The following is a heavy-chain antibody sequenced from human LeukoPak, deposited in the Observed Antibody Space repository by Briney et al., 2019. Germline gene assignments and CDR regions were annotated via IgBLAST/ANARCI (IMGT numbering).Heavy chain of an antibody. J-gene: IGHJ4*02. CDR3: ARARPEGDY. V-gene: IGHV1-46*01. CDR2: IKFSGGST. CDR1: GYTFTSYY. Sequence: GSVKVSCKASGYTFTSYYMHWVRQAPGQGLEWMGIIKFSGGSTSYAQKFQGRVTMTRDTSTSTVYMELSNLRSEDTAVYYCARARPEGDYWGQGTLVTVSS.